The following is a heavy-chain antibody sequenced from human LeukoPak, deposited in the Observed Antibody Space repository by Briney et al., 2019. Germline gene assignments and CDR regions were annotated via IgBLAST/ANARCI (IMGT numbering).Heavy chain of an antibody. CDR3: ARDDSSTWGGAFDI. V-gene: IGHV4-34*01. CDR2: INHSGST. J-gene: IGHJ3*02. Sequence: SETLSLTCAVYGGSFSGYYWSWIRQPPGKGLEWIGEINHSGSTNYNPSLKSRVTISVDTSKNQFSLKLSSVTAADTAVYYCARDDSSTWGGAFDIWGQGTPVTVSS. CDR1: GGSFSGYY. D-gene: IGHD6-13*01.